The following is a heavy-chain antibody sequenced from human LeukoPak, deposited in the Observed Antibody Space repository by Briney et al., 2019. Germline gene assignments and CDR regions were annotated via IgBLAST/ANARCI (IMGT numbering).Heavy chain of an antibody. CDR2: INHSGST. CDR1: GGSFSGYY. Sequence: PSETLSLTCAVYGGSFSGYYWGWIRQPPGKGLEWIGEINHSGSTNYNPSLKSRVTISVDTSKNQFSLKLSSVTAADTAVFYCARGLYCSSSSCYLEYYFDYWGQGTLVTVSS. CDR3: ARGLYCSSSSCYLEYYFDY. D-gene: IGHD2-2*01. V-gene: IGHV4-34*01. J-gene: IGHJ4*02.